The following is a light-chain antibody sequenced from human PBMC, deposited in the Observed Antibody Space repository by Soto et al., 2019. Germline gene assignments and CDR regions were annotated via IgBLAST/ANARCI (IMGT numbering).Light chain of an antibody. V-gene: IGLV2-23*01. Sequence: QSVLAQPASVSGSPGRSITSACTGTSSDVGAYNSVSWYQQHPHKAPQVIIYKGTQRPSGVSNRFSGSTSGNAASLTISGLRADDEADYFCCSSAPESTYVFGNGSKVTVL. J-gene: IGLJ1*01. CDR1: SSDVGAYNS. CDR2: KGT. CDR3: CSSAPESTYV.